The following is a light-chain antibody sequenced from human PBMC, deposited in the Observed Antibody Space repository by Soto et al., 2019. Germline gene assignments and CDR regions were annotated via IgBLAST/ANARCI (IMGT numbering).Light chain of an antibody. Sequence: EIVMTQSPATLSVSPGERATLSCRASQSVSSNLAWYQQKPGQAPRLLIYGASTRATGIPARFSGSGSGTEFTLTISSLQSEDFATYFCQQYNSFPWTFGQGTHLEIK. CDR3: QQYNSFPWT. J-gene: IGKJ2*02. CDR2: GAS. V-gene: IGKV3-15*01. CDR1: QSVSSN.